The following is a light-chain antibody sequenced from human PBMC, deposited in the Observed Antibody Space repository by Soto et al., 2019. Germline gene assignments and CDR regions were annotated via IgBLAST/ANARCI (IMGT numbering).Light chain of an antibody. Sequence: DIQMTQSPSTLSASVGDRVTITCRASQSISSWLAWYQQKPGKAPNLLIYDASNLESGVPSRFSGSGSGTEFTLTISSLQPEDFAVYSCLQYHNLWAFGQGTKVDIK. CDR2: DAS. V-gene: IGKV1-5*01. J-gene: IGKJ1*01. CDR3: LQYHNLWA. CDR1: QSISSW.